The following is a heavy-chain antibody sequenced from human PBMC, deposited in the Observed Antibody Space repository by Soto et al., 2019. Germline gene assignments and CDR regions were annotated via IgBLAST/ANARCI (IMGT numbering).Heavy chain of an antibody. CDR2: INAGNGNT. CDR3: ARDPTYYNWFDP. D-gene: IGHD1-1*01. Sequence: GASVKVSCKASGYTFTSYAMHWVRQAPGQRLEWMGWINAGNGNTKYSQKFQGRVTITRDTSASTAYMELSSLRSEDTAVYYCARDPTYYNWFDPWGQGTLVTVSS. CDR1: GYTFTSYA. J-gene: IGHJ5*02. V-gene: IGHV1-3*01.